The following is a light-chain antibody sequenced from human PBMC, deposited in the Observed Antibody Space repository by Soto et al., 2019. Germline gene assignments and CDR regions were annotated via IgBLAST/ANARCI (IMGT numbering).Light chain of an antibody. V-gene: IGLV2-8*01. CDR1: NSDVGGYNY. CDR2: DVN. CDR3: SSYAGSDNWV. Sequence: QSALTQPPSASASPGQSVTISCTGTNSDVGGYNYVSWCQQHPGKAPKLIIYDVNKRPSGVPDRFSGSKSGNTASLTVSGLQAEDEGDYFCSSYAGSDNWVFGGGTKLTVL. J-gene: IGLJ3*02.